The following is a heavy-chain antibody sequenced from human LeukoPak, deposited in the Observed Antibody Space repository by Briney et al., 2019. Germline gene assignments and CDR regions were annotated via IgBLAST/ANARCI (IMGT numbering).Heavy chain of an antibody. CDR3: ASPIRFLAPPLDY. V-gene: IGHV1-2*02. D-gene: IGHD3-3*01. CDR1: GYTFTVYY. J-gene: IGHJ4*02. Sequence: ASVNVSCKASGYTFTVYYMHGVRQAPGQGLEWMGWINPNSGGTNYAQKFQGRVTMTRDIYIRIPYMALRRLRSDDTAVYYCASPIRFLAPPLDYWGQGPLVRVSS. CDR2: INPNSGGT.